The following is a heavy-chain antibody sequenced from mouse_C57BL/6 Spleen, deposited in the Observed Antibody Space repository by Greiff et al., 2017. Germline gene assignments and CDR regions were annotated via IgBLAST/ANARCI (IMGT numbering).Heavy chain of an antibody. D-gene: IGHD2-4*01. Sequence: VQLQQPGAELVRPGSSVKLSCKASGYTFTSYWMHWVKQRPIQGLEWIGNIDPSDSETHYNQKFKDKATLTVDKSSSTAYMQLSSLTSEDSAVYYCAREDDYPDYAMDYWGQGTSVTVSS. CDR2: IDPSDSET. V-gene: IGHV1-52*01. CDR1: GYTFTSYW. J-gene: IGHJ4*01. CDR3: AREDDYPDYAMDY.